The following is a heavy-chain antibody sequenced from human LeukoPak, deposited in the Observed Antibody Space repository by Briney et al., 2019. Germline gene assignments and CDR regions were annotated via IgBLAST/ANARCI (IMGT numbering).Heavy chain of an antibody. D-gene: IGHD3-3*01. Sequence: PGGSLRLSCAASGFTFSSYAMSWVRQAPGKGLEWVSAISGSGGSTYYADSVKGRFTISRDNSKNTLYLQMNSLRAEDTAVYYCAKGQVTIFGVVPNDAFDIWGQGTMVTVSS. J-gene: IGHJ3*02. V-gene: IGHV3-23*01. CDR1: GFTFSSYA. CDR2: ISGSGGST. CDR3: AKGQVTIFGVVPNDAFDI.